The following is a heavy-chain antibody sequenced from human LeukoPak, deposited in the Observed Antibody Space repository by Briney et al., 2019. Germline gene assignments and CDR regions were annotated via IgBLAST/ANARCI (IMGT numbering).Heavy chain of an antibody. D-gene: IGHD6-13*01. J-gene: IGHJ4*02. Sequence: SETLSLTCTVSGGSISSSSYYWGWIRQPPGEGLEWIGSIYYSGSTYYNPSLKSRVTISVDTSKNQFSLKLSSVTAADTAVYYCARHVRDSSSPGLFDYWGQGTLVTVSS. CDR1: GGSISSSSYY. V-gene: IGHV4-39*01. CDR2: IYYSGST. CDR3: ARHVRDSSSPGLFDY.